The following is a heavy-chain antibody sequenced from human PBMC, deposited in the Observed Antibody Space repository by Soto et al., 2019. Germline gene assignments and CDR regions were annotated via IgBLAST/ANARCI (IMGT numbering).Heavy chain of an antibody. Sequence: EVQLVESGGGLVQPGGSLRLSCAASGLTSSSFWMHWVRQAPGKGLEWVSRASPDGTSTSYAGSVKGRFTISRDNAKNTLFMQMNSLRAEDTAVYYCTRHGSGDYFLFDPWGQGTLVTVSS. CDR2: ASPDGTST. CDR1: GLTSSSFW. J-gene: IGHJ5*02. CDR3: TRHGSGDYFLFDP. V-gene: IGHV3-74*01. D-gene: IGHD4-17*01.